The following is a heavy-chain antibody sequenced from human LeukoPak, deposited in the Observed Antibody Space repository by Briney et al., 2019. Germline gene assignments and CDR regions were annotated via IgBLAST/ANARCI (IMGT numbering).Heavy chain of an antibody. CDR3: AREGGNYRDAFDV. V-gene: IGHV3-48*03. Sequence: QAGGSLRLSCAVSGFIFSGSEMNWVRQAPGKGLEWVSYISSSGTAIHYADSVKGRFTISRDNAKNSLYLQMSSLRAEDTAVYYCAREGGNYRDAFDVWGQGTMVTVSS. CDR2: ISSSGTAI. J-gene: IGHJ3*01. D-gene: IGHD1-7*01. CDR1: GFIFSGSE.